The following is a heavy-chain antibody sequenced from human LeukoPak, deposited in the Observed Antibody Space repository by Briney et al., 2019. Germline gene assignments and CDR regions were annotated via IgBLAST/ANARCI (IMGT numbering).Heavy chain of an antibody. Sequence: SGGSLRLSCAASGSTFSSYGMHWVRQAPGKGLEWVAFIRYDGSNKYYADSVKGRFTISRDNSKNTLYLQMNSLRAEDTAVYYCAKDFRGYSYGETFDYWGQGTLVTVSP. CDR1: GSTFSSYG. CDR2: IRYDGSNK. V-gene: IGHV3-30*02. D-gene: IGHD5-18*01. J-gene: IGHJ4*02. CDR3: AKDFRGYSYGETFDY.